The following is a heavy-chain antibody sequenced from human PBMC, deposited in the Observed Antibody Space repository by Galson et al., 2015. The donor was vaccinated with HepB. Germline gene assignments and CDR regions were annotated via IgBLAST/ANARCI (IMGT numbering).Heavy chain of an antibody. V-gene: IGHV3-30-3*01. CDR2: ISYDGSKK. CDR1: GFTLSNYA. Sequence: SLRLSCAASGFTLSNYAMHWVRQAPGKGLEWVAVISYDGSKKYYADSVKGRFTISRDNSKNTLYVQMNSLRAEDTAVYYCAGGLGRLAYFDYWGQGTLVTVSS. CDR3: AGGLGRLAYFDY. J-gene: IGHJ4*02. D-gene: IGHD3-16*01.